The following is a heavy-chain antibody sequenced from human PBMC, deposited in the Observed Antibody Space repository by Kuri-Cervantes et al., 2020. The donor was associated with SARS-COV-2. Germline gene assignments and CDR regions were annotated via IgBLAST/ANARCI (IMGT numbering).Heavy chain of an antibody. CDR2: TRYDGNNQ. D-gene: IGHD3-16*01. V-gene: IGHV3-30*03. Sequence: LSLTCAVYGGSFSGYYWSWVRQAPGKGLEWVAFTRYDGNNQYYGDSVKGRFSISRDNSKNTLYLHMNSLRAEDTAVYFCARDSAAWLWGDACDVWGQGTMVTVSS. CDR3: ARDSAAWLWGDACDV. J-gene: IGHJ3*01. CDR1: GGSFSGYY.